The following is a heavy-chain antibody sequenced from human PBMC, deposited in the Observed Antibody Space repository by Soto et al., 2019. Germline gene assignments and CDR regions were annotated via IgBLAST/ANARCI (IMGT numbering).Heavy chain of an antibody. CDR3: AKNEQPPYYYYGMDV. Sequence: QGQLVQSGAEVKKPGASVKVSCKASGYTFTRYGISWVRQAPGQGLEWMGWISGYNGNTKYAQKFQVRVTMTGDKSTTTAYMELRSLTSDDRAVYYCAKNEQPPYYYYGMDVWGPGTTVTVSS. J-gene: IGHJ6*02. V-gene: IGHV1-18*01. CDR2: ISGYNGNT. CDR1: GYTFTRYG.